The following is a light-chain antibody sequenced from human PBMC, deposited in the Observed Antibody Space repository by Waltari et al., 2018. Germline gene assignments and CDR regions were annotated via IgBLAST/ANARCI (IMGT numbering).Light chain of an antibody. V-gene: IGLV2-11*01. Sequence: QSALTQPRSVSGSPGQSVTISCTGTSSDVGGYNYVSWYQQHPGKAPKLVIYDVRKRPSGVPDRFSGSKSGNTASLTISGLQAEDEADYYCCSYAYTYWVFGGGTKLTVL. CDR3: CSYAYTYWV. CDR1: SSDVGGYNY. J-gene: IGLJ3*02. CDR2: DVR.